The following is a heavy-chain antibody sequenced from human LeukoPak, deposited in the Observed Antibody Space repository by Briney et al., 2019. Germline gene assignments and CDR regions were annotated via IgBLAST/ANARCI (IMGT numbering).Heavy chain of an antibody. J-gene: IGHJ4*02. Sequence: ASVKVSCKASGYTFIYYYIYWVRQAPGQGLEWMGWINPNSGGTNYAQNFQGRVTMTRDTSITTAYMELSRLRPDGTAVYYCAREGYCSGGNCPVEHWGQGTLVTVSS. CDR2: INPNSGGT. V-gene: IGHV1-2*02. CDR1: GYTFIYYY. D-gene: IGHD2-15*01. CDR3: AREGYCSGGNCPVEH.